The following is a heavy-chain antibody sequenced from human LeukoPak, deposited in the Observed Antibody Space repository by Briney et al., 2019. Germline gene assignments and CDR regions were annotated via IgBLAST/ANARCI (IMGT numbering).Heavy chain of an antibody. V-gene: IGHV4-59*12. D-gene: IGHD3-22*01. CDR1: GDSFSGYY. CDR3: ARAPRGGYTFDY. CDR2: VYYSGGT. Sequence: SETLSLTCSVSGDSFSGYYWNWIRQPPGKGLEWIGYVYYSGGTSYNPSLKSRVTMSVDTSKNQFSLKLSSVTAADTAVYYCARAPRGGYTFDYWGQGTLVTVSS. J-gene: IGHJ4*02.